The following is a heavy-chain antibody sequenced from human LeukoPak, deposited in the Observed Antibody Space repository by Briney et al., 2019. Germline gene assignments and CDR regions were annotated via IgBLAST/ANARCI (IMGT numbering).Heavy chain of an antibody. D-gene: IGHD3-22*01. Sequence: LSCAASGFTFSSYAMSWVRQAPGKGLEWIGYIYYSGSTNYNPSLKSRVTISVDTSKNQFSLKLSSVTAADTAVYYCARGRTYYDISKDAFDIWGQGSMVTVSS. J-gene: IGHJ3*02. V-gene: IGHV4-59*01. CDR3: ARGRTYYDISKDAFDI. CDR2: IYYSGST. CDR1: GFTFSSYA.